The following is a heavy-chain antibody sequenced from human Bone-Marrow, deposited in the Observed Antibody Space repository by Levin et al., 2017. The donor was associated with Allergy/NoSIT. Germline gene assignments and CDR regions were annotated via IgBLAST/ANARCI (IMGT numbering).Heavy chain of an antibody. CDR1: GGSVSSADYH. J-gene: IGHJ5*02. CDR3: ARMLDTEIGGRFDP. Sequence: SETLSLTCTVSGGSVSSADYHWSWIRQPPGKGLEWIGYIYYIGSTYYNPSLKSRLTISVDTSRNQFALKLSSVTAADTAVYYCARMLDTEIGGRFDPWGQGTLVTVSP. V-gene: IGHV4-30-4*01. D-gene: IGHD5-18*01. CDR2: IYYIGST.